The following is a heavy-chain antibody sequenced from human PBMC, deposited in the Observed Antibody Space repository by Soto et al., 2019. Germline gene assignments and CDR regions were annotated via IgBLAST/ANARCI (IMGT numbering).Heavy chain of an antibody. D-gene: IGHD3-22*01. J-gene: IGHJ4*02. V-gene: IGHV3-64D*06. Sequence: PGGSLRLSCSASGFTFSTYSIHWVRQAPGKGLEYVSDITSNGGSAYYADSVKGRFTISRDNSRNTLYLQMSSLRAEDTAIYYCVKPTAYCYDSSTYYPVGGQGNLVNVSS. CDR1: GFTFSTYS. CDR3: VKPTAYCYDSSTYYPV. CDR2: ITSNGGSA.